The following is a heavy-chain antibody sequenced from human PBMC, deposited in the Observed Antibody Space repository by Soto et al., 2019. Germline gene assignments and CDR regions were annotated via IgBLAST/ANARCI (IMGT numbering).Heavy chain of an antibody. Sequence: GGSLRLSCAASGFTFSSYAMHWVRQAPGKGLEWVAVISYDGSNKYYADSVKGRFTISRDNSKNTLYLQMNSLRAEDTAVYYCARDYYDFWSGYFDPWGQGTLVTVSS. CDR1: GFTFSSYA. V-gene: IGHV3-30-3*01. CDR3: ARDYYDFWSGYFDP. D-gene: IGHD3-3*01. CDR2: ISYDGSNK. J-gene: IGHJ5*02.